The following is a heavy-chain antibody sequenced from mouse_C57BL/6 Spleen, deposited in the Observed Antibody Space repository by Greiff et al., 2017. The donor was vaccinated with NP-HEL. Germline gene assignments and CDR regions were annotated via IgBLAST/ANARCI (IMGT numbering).Heavy chain of an antibody. CDR2: ISSGSSTI. V-gene: IGHV5-17*01. J-gene: IGHJ4*01. D-gene: IGHD2-2*01. CDR1: GFTFSDYG. Sequence: DVQLVESGGGLVKPGGSLKLSCAASGFTFSDYGMHWVRQAPEKGLEWVAYISSGSSTIYYADTVKGRFTISRDNAKNTLFLQMTSLRSEDTAMYYCAREDWFYAMDYWGQGTSVTVSS. CDR3: AREDWFYAMDY.